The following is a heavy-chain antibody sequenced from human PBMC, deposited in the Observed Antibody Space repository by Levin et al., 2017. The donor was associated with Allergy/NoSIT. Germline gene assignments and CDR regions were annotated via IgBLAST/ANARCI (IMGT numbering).Heavy chain of an antibody. Sequence: SGPTLVKPTQTLTLTCTFSGFSLSTSGMCVSWIRQPPGKALEWLARIDWDDDKYYSTSLKTRLTISKDTSKNQVVLTMTNMDPVDTATYYCARRDVTTYYDILTGYYKRYWGQGTLVTVSS. D-gene: IGHD3-9*01. CDR2: IDWDDDK. J-gene: IGHJ4*02. V-gene: IGHV2-70*11. CDR1: GFSLSTSGMC. CDR3: ARRDVTTYYDILTGYYKRY.